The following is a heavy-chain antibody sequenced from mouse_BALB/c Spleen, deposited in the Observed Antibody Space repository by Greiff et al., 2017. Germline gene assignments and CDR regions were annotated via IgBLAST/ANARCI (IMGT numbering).Heavy chain of an antibody. CDR3: ARHRGYFDY. CDR1: GFTFSSYG. Sequence: EVQVVESGGDLVKPGGSLKLSCAASGFTFSSYGMSWVHQTPDKRLEWVATISSGGSYTYYPDSVKGRFTISRDNAKNTLYLQMSSLKSEDTAMYYCARHRGYFDYWGQGTTLTVSS. CDR2: ISSGGSYT. V-gene: IGHV5-6*01. J-gene: IGHJ2*01.